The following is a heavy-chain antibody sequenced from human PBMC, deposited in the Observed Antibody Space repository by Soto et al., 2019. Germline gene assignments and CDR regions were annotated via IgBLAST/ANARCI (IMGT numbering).Heavy chain of an antibody. CDR1: GFSLSTSGVG. CDR3: AHLILDTAMPHYGMDV. Sequence: QITLKESGPTLVKPTQTLTLTCTFSGFSLSTSGVGVGWIRQPPGKALEWLALIYWDDDKRYSPSLKSRLTINKDTSKNQVVLTMTNMDPVDTATYYCAHLILDTAMPHYGMDVWGQGTTVTVSS. D-gene: IGHD5-18*01. V-gene: IGHV2-5*02. J-gene: IGHJ6*02. CDR2: IYWDDDK.